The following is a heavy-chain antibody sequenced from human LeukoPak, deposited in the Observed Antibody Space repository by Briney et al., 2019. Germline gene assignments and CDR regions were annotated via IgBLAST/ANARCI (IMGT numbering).Heavy chain of an antibody. CDR1: GGSISSGGYS. CDR3: ARVKEVVRGVDGMDV. J-gene: IGHJ6*02. CDR2: IYHSGST. D-gene: IGHD3-10*01. V-gene: IGHV4-30-2*01. Sequence: SETLSLTCAVSGGSISSGGYSLSWIRQPPGKGLEWIGYIYHSGSTYYNPSLKSRVTISVDRSKNQFSLKLSSVTAADTAVYYCARVKEVVRGVDGMDVWGQGTTVTVSS.